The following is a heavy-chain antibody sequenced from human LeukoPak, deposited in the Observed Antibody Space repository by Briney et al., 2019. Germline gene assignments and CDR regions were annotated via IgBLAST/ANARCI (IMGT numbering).Heavy chain of an antibody. J-gene: IGHJ4*02. CDR3: ARDGFYDSSGPADY. CDR2: IIPIFGTA. V-gene: IGHV1-69*13. Sequence: GASVKVSCKASGGTFSSYAISWVRQAPGQGLDWMGGIIPIFGTANYAQKFQGRVTITADESTSTAYMELSSLRSEDTAVYYCARDGFYDSSGPADYWGQGTLVTVSS. D-gene: IGHD3-22*01. CDR1: GGTFSSYA.